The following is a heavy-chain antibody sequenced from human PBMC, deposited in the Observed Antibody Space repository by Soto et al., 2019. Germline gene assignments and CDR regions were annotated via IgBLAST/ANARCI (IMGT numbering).Heavy chain of an antibody. D-gene: IGHD2-21*01. CDR2: ISNGGAYM. J-gene: IGHJ4*02. CDR3: ARDIASPGADYFDS. V-gene: IGHV3-21*06. CDR1: GFTFRNSN. Sequence: EVQLVESGGGLVKAGGSLRLFCTASGFTFRNSNMNWVRQAPGKGLEWVSSISNGGAYMFYADAVKGRFTISRDNAQNSLLLQIDSPRAEDTAVYYCARDIASPGADYFDSWGQGTLVTVSS.